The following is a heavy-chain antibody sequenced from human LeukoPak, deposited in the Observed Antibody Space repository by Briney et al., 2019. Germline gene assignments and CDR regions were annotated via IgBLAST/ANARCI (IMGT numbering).Heavy chain of an antibody. D-gene: IGHD2-15*01. CDR1: GFTFSASA. Sequence: GGSLRLSCAASGFTFSASAIHWVRQASGKGLEWVGRIRSKANSYATAYAASVEGRFTISRDDSENTAYLQMNSLKTEDTAVYYCTALSGQLSFQHWGQGTLVTVSS. V-gene: IGHV3-73*01. CDR2: IRSKANSYAT. CDR3: TALSGQLSFQH. J-gene: IGHJ1*01.